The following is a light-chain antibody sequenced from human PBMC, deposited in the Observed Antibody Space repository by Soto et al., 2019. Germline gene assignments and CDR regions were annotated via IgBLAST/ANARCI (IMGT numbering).Light chain of an antibody. V-gene: IGKV1-9*01. J-gene: IGKJ4*01. Sequence: DIQMTQSPSSVSASVGDRVTITCRASQGLSSYLAWYQQKPGKAPKLLIYAASTLQSGVPSRFGGSGSGTEFALTISRLQPEDFATYYCQQLHSYPLTFGGGTKVDI. CDR2: AAS. CDR1: QGLSSY. CDR3: QQLHSYPLT.